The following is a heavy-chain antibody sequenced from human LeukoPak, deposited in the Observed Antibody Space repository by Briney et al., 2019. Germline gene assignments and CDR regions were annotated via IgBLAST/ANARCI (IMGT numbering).Heavy chain of an antibody. J-gene: IGHJ4*02. Sequence: SETLSLTCTVSGYSISSGYYWGWIRQPPGKGLEWIGSIYHSGSTYYNPSLKSRVTISVDKSKNQFSLKLSSVTAADTAVYYCASLGYYDILTGYWRRFDYWGQGTLVTVSS. CDR1: GYSISSGYY. CDR3: ASLGYYDILTGYWRRFDY. D-gene: IGHD3-9*01. CDR2: IYHSGST. V-gene: IGHV4-38-2*02.